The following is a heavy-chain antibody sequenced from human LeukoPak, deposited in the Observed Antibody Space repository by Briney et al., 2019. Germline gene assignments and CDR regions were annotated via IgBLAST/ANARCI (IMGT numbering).Heavy chain of an antibody. V-gene: IGHV4-4*02. CDR1: GDSISDKYW. J-gene: IGHJ3*01. D-gene: IGHD2-8*01. CDR3: GRHANGDSSAVFDL. CDR2: VYRSGGT. Sequence: PSETLSLTCAVSGDSISDKYWWRWVRQFPDKGLEWIGEVYRSGGTSYNPSLKSRVTVSIDYSKNQFSLNLRSVTAADTAVYYCGRHANGDSSAVFDLWGQGTMVFVSS.